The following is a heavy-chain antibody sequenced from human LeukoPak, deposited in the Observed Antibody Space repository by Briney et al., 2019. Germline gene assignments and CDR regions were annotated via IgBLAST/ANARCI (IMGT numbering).Heavy chain of an antibody. V-gene: IGHV4-59*12. D-gene: IGHD2-21*01. CDR3: AYVAPAFLDTFDI. CDR1: GGSISSYY. CDR2: ITYTGRT. J-gene: IGHJ3*02. Sequence: TSETLSLTCTVSGGSISSYYWSWVRQPPGKGPEWLGYITYTGRTNYNPSLKGRVTISVDTSQNQFSLKLSSVTAADTAIYYCAYVAPAFLDTFDIWGQGTVVTVSS.